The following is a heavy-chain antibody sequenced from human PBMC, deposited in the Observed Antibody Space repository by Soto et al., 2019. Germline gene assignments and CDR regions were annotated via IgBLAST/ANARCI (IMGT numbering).Heavy chain of an antibody. V-gene: IGHV4-59*01. D-gene: IGHD3-10*01. CDR3: AKESFEGSGSSRDYYGMDV. Sequence: QVQLQESGPGLVKPSETLSLTCTVSGGSISNYYWSWVRQPPGKGMEWIGYIYYSGSTNYNPSLGSPLTISVDTSKRHFSLRLSSVTAADTAVYYCAKESFEGSGSSRDYYGMDVWGQGPTVTVSS. CDR2: IYYSGST. CDR1: GGSISNYY. J-gene: IGHJ6*02.